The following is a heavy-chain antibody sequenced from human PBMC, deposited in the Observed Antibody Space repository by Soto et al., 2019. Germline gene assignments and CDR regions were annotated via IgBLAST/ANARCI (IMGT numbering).Heavy chain of an antibody. CDR1: GFSVKNML. J-gene: IGHJ1*01. D-gene: IGHD3-3*01. CDR2: ISSDDNT. Sequence: PGGSLRLSCAASGFSVKNMLMTWVRQAPGKGLEWLSTISSDDNTYYADSVKGRFTISRDSSKNTLYLQMNSLRAEDTAVYHCARDILGGSYDFSHGGQGTLVTVSS. CDR3: ARDILGGSYDFSH. V-gene: IGHV3-66*01.